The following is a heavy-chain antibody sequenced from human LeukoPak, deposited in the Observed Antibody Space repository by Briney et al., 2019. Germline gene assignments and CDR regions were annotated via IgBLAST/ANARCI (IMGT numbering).Heavy chain of an antibody. CDR1: GFTVSSNY. V-gene: IGHV3-53*01. Sequence: GGSLRLSCAASGFTVSSNYMNWVRQAPGKGLEWVSVIYSGGSTYYAVSVKGRFTISRDNSKNTLYFQMNNLRAEDTAVYYCARERITMVRGILDDAFDIWGQGTMVTVSS. D-gene: IGHD3-10*01. CDR3: ARERITMVRGILDDAFDI. CDR2: IYSGGST. J-gene: IGHJ3*02.